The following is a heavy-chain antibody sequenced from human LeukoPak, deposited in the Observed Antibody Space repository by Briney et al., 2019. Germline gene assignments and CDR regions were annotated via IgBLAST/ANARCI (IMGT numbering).Heavy chain of an antibody. V-gene: IGHV4-59*01. J-gene: IGHJ6*03. D-gene: IGHD3-16*01. CDR3: ARVPRGYMDV. CDR1: GDSISSYY. Sequence: SETLSLTCTVSGDSISSYYWSWIRQPPGKGLEWIGYIHYSGSTNYNPSLKSRVTISVDTSKNQFSLILSSVTTADTAVYYCARVPRGYMDVWGKGTTVTISS. CDR2: IHYSGST.